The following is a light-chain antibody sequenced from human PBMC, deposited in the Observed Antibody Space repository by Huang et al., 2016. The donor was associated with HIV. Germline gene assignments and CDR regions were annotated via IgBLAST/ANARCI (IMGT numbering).Light chain of an antibody. Sequence: EIVMTKSPATLPVSPGGRVTLSCRASRIVSRNLAWYQQKPGQAPRLLIYDTSTRATCIPVRFSGSGSGTEFTLTISSLQSEDFAVYYCQQYNNWPPWTFGQGTKVEIK. J-gene: IGKJ1*01. CDR2: DTS. CDR1: RIVSRN. V-gene: IGKV3-15*01. CDR3: QQYNNWPPWT.